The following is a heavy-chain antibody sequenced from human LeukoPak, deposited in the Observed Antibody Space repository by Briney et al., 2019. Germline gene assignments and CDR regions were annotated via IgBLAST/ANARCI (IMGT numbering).Heavy chain of an antibody. CDR3: ARDKGDGDWDY. CDR1: GFTFSSYS. Sequence: GGSLRLSCAASGFTFSSYSMNWVRQAPGKGLEWVSSISSSSYIYYADSVKGGLTISRDNAKNSLYLQMNSLRAEDMAVYYCARDKGDGDWDYWGQGTLVTVSS. V-gene: IGHV3-21*01. CDR2: ISSSSYI. D-gene: IGHD2-21*01. J-gene: IGHJ4*02.